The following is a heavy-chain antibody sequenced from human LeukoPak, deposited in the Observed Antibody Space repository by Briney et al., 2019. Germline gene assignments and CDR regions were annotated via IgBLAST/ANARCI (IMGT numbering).Heavy chain of an antibody. Sequence: GGSLRLSCAASGFTFSSYAMHWVRQAPGKGLEWVANIKQDGSEKYYVDSVKGRCTISRDNAKNSLYLQMNSLRAEDTAVYYCARQNYYFEYWGQGTLVTVSS. CDR1: GFTFSSYA. J-gene: IGHJ4*02. CDR2: IKQDGSEK. CDR3: ARQNYYFEY. V-gene: IGHV3-7*01.